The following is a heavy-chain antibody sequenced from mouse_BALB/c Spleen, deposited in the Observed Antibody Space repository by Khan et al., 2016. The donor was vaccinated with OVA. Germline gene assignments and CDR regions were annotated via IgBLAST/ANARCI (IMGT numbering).Heavy chain of an antibody. CDR2: IYPGSGTT. Sequence: VQLQESGPEVVKPGASVKMSCKASGSTFTDYVINWVKQRTGQGLEWIGQIYPGSGTTHYNENFTGKATLTADKSSNTAYMQFSSLTSEDSAVYFCARSGYGSLVYWGLGTTLAVSS. CDR3: ARSGYGSLVY. J-gene: IGHJ2*01. D-gene: IGHD1-1*01. V-gene: IGHV1-77*01. CDR1: GSTFTDYV.